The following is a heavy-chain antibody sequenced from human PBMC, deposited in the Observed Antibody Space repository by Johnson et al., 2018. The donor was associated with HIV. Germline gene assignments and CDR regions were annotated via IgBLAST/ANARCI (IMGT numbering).Heavy chain of an antibody. CDR3: ATFGGGSFHAFDI. V-gene: IGHV3-7*03. J-gene: IGHJ3*02. CDR2: IKQDGSEK. CDR1: GFTFSNYW. Sequence: MLLVESGGGLVQPGGSLRLSCAASGFTFSNYWMSWVRQAPGKGLEWVANIKQDGSEKYYVDSVKGRFTISRDNAKNSLYLQMNSLRAEDTAVYYCATFGGGSFHAFDIWGQGTMVTVSS. D-gene: IGHD1-26*01.